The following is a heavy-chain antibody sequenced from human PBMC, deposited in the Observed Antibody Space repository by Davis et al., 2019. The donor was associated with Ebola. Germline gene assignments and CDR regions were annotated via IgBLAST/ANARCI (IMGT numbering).Heavy chain of an antibody. D-gene: IGHD3-3*01. CDR3: ARGRGNELWSGYFMVQHWFDP. J-gene: IGHJ5*02. V-gene: IGHV4-39*06. CDR2: IYYSGST. CDR1: GGSISSSSYY. Sequence: MPSETLSLTCPVSGGSISSSSYYWGWIRQPPGKGLEWIGRIYYSGSTYYNPSLKSRVTISVDTTKNQFPLKLSSVTAADTAVYYCARGRGNELWSGYFMVQHWFDPWGQGTLVTVSS.